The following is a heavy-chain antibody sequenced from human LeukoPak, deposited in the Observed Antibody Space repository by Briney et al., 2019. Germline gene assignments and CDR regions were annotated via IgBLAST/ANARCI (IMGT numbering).Heavy chain of an antibody. V-gene: IGHV4-38-2*02. CDR3: ARSPLEEAPPPYWFDP. D-gene: IGHD3-3*01. CDR1: GYSISSGYY. Sequence: SETLSLTCTVSGYSISSGYYWGWIRQPPGKGLEWIGSIYHSGSTYYNPSLKSRVTISVDTSKNQFSLELSSVTAADTAVYYCARSPLEEAPPPYWFDPWGQGTLVTVSS. J-gene: IGHJ5*02. CDR2: IYHSGST.